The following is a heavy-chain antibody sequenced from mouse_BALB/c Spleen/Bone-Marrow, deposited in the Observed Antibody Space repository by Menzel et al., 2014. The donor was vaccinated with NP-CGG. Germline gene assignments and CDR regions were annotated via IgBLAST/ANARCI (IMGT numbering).Heavy chain of an antibody. CDR2: IDPANVNT. CDR3: ASYVYGYYFDY. CDR1: GFNIKDTY. Sequence: EVQRVESGAELVKPGASVKLSCTAPGFNIKDTYMHWVKQRPEQGLEWIGRIDPANVNTKYDPKFQGKATITADTSSNTAYLQLSSLTSEDTAVYYCASYVYGYYFDYWGQGTTLTVSS. J-gene: IGHJ2*01. D-gene: IGHD1-1*01. V-gene: IGHV14-3*02.